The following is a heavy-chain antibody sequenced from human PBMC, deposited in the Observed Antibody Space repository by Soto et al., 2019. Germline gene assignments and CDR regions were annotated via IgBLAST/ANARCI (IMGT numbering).Heavy chain of an antibody. CDR3: ARHEAARPLYYYGMDG. D-gene: IGHD6-6*01. CDR1: GYSFTSYW. J-gene: IGHJ6*02. Sequence: GELLIFSTVSGYSFTSYWFIWGRQMPGKGLDWMGRIDPSDSYTNYSPSFQGHVTISADKSISTAYLQWSSLKASDTAMYYCARHEAARPLYYYGMDGWGQGTTVTVS. V-gene: IGHV5-10-1*01. CDR2: IDPSDSYT.